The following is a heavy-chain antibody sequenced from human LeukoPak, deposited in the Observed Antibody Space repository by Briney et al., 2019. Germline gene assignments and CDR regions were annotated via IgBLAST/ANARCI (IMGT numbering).Heavy chain of an antibody. CDR1: GGSISSYY. V-gene: IGHV4-4*09. CDR2: IDTSGST. D-gene: IGHD6-13*01. J-gene: IGHJ3*02. CDR3: ARASSSSWSSAFDI. Sequence: KPSETLSLTCTVSGGSISSYYWSWIRQPPGKGLEWIGYIDTSGSTNHNPSLKSQVTISSDTSKNQFTLKLSSVTAADTAVYYCARASSSSWSSAFDIWGEGTMLTVSS.